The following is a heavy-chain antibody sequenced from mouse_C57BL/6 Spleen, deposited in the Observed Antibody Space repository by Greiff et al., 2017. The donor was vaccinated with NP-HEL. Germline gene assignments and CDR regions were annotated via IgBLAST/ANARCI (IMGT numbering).Heavy chain of an antibody. CDR3: TRDYYGSSYGYYAMDY. J-gene: IGHJ4*01. CDR2: ISSGGDYI. Sequence: DVMLVESGEGLVKPGGSLKLSCAASGFTFSSYAMSWVRQTPEKRLEWVAYISSGGDYIYYADTVKGRFTISRDNARNTLYLQMSSLKSEDTAMYYCTRDYYGSSYGYYAMDYWGQGTSVTVSS. V-gene: IGHV5-9-1*02. CDR1: GFTFSSYA. D-gene: IGHD1-1*01.